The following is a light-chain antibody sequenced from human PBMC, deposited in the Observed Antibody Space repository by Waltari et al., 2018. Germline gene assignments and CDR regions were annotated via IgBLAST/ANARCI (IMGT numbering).Light chain of an antibody. V-gene: IGKV1-9*01. Sequence: DIQLTQSPSFLSASVGDSVTITCRASQGISSYLTWFQQKPGKAPKLLIYAASTLQSGVPSRFSGSGSGTEFTLTISSLQPEDFATYYCHQVNTYPLTFGGGTKVEI. J-gene: IGKJ4*01. CDR1: QGISSY. CDR2: AAS. CDR3: HQVNTYPLT.